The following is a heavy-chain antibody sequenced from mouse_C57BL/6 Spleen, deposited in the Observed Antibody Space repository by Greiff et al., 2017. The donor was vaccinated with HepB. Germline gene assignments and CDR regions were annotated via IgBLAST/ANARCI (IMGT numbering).Heavy chain of an antibody. Sequence: EVNVVESGEGLVKPGGSLKLSCAASGFTFSSYAMSWVRQTPEKRLEWVAYISSGGDYIYYADTLKGRFTISRDNARNTLYLQMSSLKSEDSAMYDCTRCSSGYLAWFAYWGQGTLVTVSA. CDR2: ISSGGDYI. CDR1: GFTFSSYA. J-gene: IGHJ3*01. CDR3: TRCSSGYLAWFAY. V-gene: IGHV5-9-1*02. D-gene: IGHD3-2*02.